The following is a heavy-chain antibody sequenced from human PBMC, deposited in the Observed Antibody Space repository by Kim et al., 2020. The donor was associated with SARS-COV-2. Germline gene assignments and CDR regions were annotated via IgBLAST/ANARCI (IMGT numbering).Heavy chain of an antibody. CDR3: ARVPSVGFGELLYYFDY. Sequence: ASVKVSCKASGYTFTSYAMNWVRQAPGQGLEWMGWINTNTGNPTYAQGFTGRFVFSLDTSVSTAYLQISSLKAEDTAVYYCARVPSVGFGELLYYFDYWGQGTLVTVSS. J-gene: IGHJ4*02. CDR2: INTNTGNP. CDR1: GYTFTSYA. V-gene: IGHV7-4-1*02. D-gene: IGHD3-10*01.